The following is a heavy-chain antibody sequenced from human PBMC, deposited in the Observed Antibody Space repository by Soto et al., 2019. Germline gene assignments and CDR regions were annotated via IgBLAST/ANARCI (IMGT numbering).Heavy chain of an antibody. D-gene: IGHD3-16*01. CDR3: ATGSFVGSWFDP. V-gene: IGHV1-18*01. CDR2: ISAINGNT. CDR1: GGTFSSYA. Sequence: ASVKVSCTASGGTFSSYAISCVRQAPGQGLEWMGGISAINGNTNYAQKLQGRVTMTTDTSTSTAYMELRSLRSDDTAVYYCATGSFVGSWFDPWGQGTLVTVSS. J-gene: IGHJ5*02.